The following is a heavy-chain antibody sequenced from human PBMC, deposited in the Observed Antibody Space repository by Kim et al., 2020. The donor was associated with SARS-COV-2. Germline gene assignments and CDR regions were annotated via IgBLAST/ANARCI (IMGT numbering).Heavy chain of an antibody. CDR3: ARGHNWNDGRDY. CDR2: INHSGST. Sequence: SETLSLTCAVYGGSFSGYYWSWIRQPPGKGLEWIGEINHSGSTNYNPSLKSRVTISVDTSKNQFSLKLSSVTAADTAVYYCARGHNWNDGRDYWGQGTLV. J-gene: IGHJ4*02. CDR1: GGSFSGYY. D-gene: IGHD1-1*01. V-gene: IGHV4-34*01.